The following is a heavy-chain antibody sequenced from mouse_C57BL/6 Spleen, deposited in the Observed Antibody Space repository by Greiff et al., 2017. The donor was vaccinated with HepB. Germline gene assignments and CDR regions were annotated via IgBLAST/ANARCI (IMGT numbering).Heavy chain of an antibody. V-gene: IGHV10-1*01. CDR1: GFSFNTYA. D-gene: IGHD1-1*01. CDR2: IRSKSNNYAT. J-gene: IGHJ2*01. Sequence: EVQRVESGGGLVQPKGSLKLSCAASGFSFNTYAMNWVRQAPGKGLEWVARIRSKSNNYATYYADSVKDRFTISRDDSESMLYLQMNNLKTEDTAMYYCVRQRYYGPLDYWGQGTTLTVSS. CDR3: VRQRYYGPLDY.